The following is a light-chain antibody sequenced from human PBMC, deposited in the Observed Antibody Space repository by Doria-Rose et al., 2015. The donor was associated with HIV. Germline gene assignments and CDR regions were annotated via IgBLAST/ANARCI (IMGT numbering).Light chain of an antibody. CDR3: QQGYSTVPFT. CDR1: QSIGSF. V-gene: IGKV1-39*01. J-gene: IGKJ3*01. CDR2: GAA. Sequence: QSIGSFLSWYHQKPGQAPKLLIYGAASLKSGVPSRFSGTGSGTEFTLTISSLQSEDFGIYFCQQGYSTVPFTFGPGTKVEIK.